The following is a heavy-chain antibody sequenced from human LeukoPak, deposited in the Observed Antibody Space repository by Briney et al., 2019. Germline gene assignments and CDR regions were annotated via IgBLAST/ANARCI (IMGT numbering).Heavy chain of an antibody. CDR1: GFTFSSYS. CDR3: AKGGATVIDY. J-gene: IGHJ4*02. D-gene: IGHD4-17*01. Sequence: PGGSLRLSCAASGFTFSSYSMNWVRQAPGKGLEWVSSISSSSSYIYYADSVKGRFTISRDNAKNSLYLQMSSLRAEDTAVYYCAKGGATVIDYWGQGTLVTVSS. V-gene: IGHV3-21*01. CDR2: ISSSSSYI.